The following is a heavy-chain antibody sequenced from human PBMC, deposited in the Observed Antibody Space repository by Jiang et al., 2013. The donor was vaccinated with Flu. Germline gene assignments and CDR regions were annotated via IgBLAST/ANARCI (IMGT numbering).Heavy chain of an antibody. D-gene: IGHD6-13*01. Sequence: SYYWSWIRQPPGKGLEWIGYIYYSGSTNYNPSLKSRVTISVDTSKNQFSLKLSSVTAADTAVYYCARESVGSWFPQASHKFDYWGQGTPGHRLL. CDR2: IYYSGST. J-gene: IGHJ4*02. CDR1: SYY. V-gene: IGHV4-59*01. CDR3: ARESVGSWFPQASHKFDY.